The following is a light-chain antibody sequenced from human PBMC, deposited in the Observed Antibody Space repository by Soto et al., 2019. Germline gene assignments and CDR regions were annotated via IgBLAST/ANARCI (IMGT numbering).Light chain of an antibody. CDR1: SSDVGGYNY. CDR3: ISFSSGSNRYV. CDR2: AVN. Sequence: QSVLTPPASVSGSPGQSITISCTGTSSDVGGYNYVSWYQQHPGKAPKLMIFAVNNRPSGVSNRFSGSKSGNTASLNISGLQAEDEADYYCISFSSGSNRYVLGTGTKVTVL. V-gene: IGLV2-14*01. J-gene: IGLJ1*01.